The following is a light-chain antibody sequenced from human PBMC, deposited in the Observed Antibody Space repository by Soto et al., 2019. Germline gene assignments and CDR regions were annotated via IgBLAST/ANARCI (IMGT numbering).Light chain of an antibody. CDR1: QSISTY. J-gene: IGKJ4*01. Sequence: EIVLTQSPATLSLSPGERATLSCRASQSISTYLAWYQQKPGQAPRLVIHDASNRATGIPARFSGSGSGTDFTLTISSLEPEDFAVYYCQQRSNWPPLTFGGGTKVDIK. V-gene: IGKV3-11*01. CDR3: QQRSNWPPLT. CDR2: DAS.